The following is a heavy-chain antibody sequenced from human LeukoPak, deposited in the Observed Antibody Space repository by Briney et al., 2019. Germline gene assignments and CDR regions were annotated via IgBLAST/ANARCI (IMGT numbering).Heavy chain of an antibody. CDR3: ARGGGLDV. CDR1: GFTFSRHG. D-gene: IGHD3-16*01. CDR2: INHNGNVN. J-gene: IGHJ6*02. V-gene: IGHV3-7*03. Sequence: GGSLRPSCAPSGFTFSRHGMHWVRQAPGKGLEWVASINHNGNVNYYVDSVKGRFTISRDNAKNSLYLQMSNLRAEDTAVYFCARGGGLDVWGQGATVTVSS.